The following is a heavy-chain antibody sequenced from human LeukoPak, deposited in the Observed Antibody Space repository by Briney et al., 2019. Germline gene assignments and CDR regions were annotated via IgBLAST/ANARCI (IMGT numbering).Heavy chain of an antibody. CDR1: GYTFTSYG. CDR2: ISAYNGNT. V-gene: IGHV1-18*01. J-gene: IGHJ5*02. Sequence: ASVKVSCKASGYTFTSYGISWVRQAPGQGLEWMGWISAYNGNTNYAQKFQGRVTMTTDTSTSTAYMELTSLRSDDTAVYYCARQPRITVFGVVKKGGNWFDPWGQGTLVTVSS. CDR3: ARQPRITVFGVVKKGGNWFDP. D-gene: IGHD3-3*01.